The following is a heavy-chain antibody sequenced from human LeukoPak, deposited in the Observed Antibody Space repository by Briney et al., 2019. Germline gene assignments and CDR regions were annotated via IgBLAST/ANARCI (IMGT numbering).Heavy chain of an antibody. Sequence: GGSLRLSCAASGFTFSSYAMSWVRQAPGKGLEWVSDINGSGGSTYYADSVKGRFTISRDNSKNTLYLQMNSLRAEDTAVYYCARGDSNWNYVFSHFRYYYYMDVWGKGTTVTVSS. V-gene: IGHV3-23*01. CDR3: ARGDSNWNYVFSHFRYYYYMDV. CDR2: INGSGGST. J-gene: IGHJ6*03. CDR1: GFTFSSYA. D-gene: IGHD1-7*01.